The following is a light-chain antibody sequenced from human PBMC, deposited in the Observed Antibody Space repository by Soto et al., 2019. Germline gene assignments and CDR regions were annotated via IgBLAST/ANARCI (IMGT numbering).Light chain of an antibody. V-gene: IGLV2-14*01. CDR3: SSYTHSATVV. J-gene: IGLJ2*01. CDR2: EVS. Sequence: QSALTQPASVSGSPGQSITISCTGTSSDVGAYKYVSWYQQYPGKVPKLILYEVSNRPSGVSNRYSGSKSGNTASLTISGLQAEDEADYYCSSYTHSATVVFGGGTKVTVL. CDR1: SSDVGAYKY.